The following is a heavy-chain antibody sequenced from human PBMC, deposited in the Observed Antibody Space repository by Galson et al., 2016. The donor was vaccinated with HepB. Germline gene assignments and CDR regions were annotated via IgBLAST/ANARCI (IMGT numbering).Heavy chain of an antibody. Sequence: SLRLSCAASGFSFSRYWMAWVRQAPGKGLEWISYISGGGSHTDYADSVKGRFTVSRDNAKKSMHLQMNSLRAEDSAVYYCARGDCDSNRCIVRRLNLNYYMGVWGKGTTVTVSS. D-gene: IGHD2/OR15-2a*01. V-gene: IGHV3-21*05. CDR2: ISGGGSHT. CDR3: ARGDCDSNRCIVRRLNLNYYMGV. J-gene: IGHJ6*04. CDR1: GFSFSRYW.